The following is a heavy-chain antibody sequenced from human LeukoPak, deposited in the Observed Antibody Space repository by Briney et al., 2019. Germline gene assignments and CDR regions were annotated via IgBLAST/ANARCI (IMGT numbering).Heavy chain of an antibody. CDR1: GYTFTSYY. J-gene: IGHJ4*02. Sequence: GASVKVSFKASGYTFTSYYMHWVRQAPGQGLEWMGWINPNSGGTNYAQKFRGRVTMTRDTSISTAYMELSRLRSDDTAVYYCARDIINWNDEPNFDYWGQGTLVTVSS. D-gene: IGHD1-1*01. CDR2: INPNSGGT. V-gene: IGHV1-2*02. CDR3: ARDIINWNDEPNFDY.